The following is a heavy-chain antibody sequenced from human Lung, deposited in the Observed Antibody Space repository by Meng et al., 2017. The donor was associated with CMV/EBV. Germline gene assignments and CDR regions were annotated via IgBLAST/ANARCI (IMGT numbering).Heavy chain of an antibody. V-gene: IGHV1-8*02. CDR2: MNANSGNT. CDR1: GYTIMTYD. CDR3: ARTQIAVEAGGTKTKYYFYGLDV. D-gene: IGHD6-13*01. J-gene: IGHJ6*02. Sequence: ASVMISCNASGYTIMTYDINWVRQATGQGLEWRGWMNANSGNTGYAQKFQNRVSMNRGISTNKAYMELTSLRSEDTAGYYCARTQIAVEAGGTKTKYYFYGLDVWGQGTTVTVSS.